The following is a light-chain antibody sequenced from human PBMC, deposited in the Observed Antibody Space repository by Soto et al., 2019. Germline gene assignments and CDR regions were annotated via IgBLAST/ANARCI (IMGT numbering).Light chain of an antibody. CDR1: QGISSY. Sequence: DIQLTQSPSFLSASVGDRVTITCRASQGISSYLAWYQQKPGKAPKLLIYAASTLQSGVPSRFSGSGSGTEFTLTISSTQPENFATYCCQQLNSYSFTFGPGTKVDIK. V-gene: IGKV1-9*01. CDR3: QQLNSYSFT. CDR2: AAS. J-gene: IGKJ3*01.